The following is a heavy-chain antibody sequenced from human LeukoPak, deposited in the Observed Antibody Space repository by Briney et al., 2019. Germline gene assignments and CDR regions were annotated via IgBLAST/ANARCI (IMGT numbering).Heavy chain of an antibody. Sequence: SETLSLTCTVSGGSISSGSYYWSWIRQPAGKGLEWIGRIYTSGSTNYNPSLKSRVTISVDTSKNQFSLKLSSVTAADTAVYYCAREGRSSTGKNWFDPWGQGTLVTVSS. J-gene: IGHJ5*02. CDR2: IYTSGST. D-gene: IGHD2-2*01. V-gene: IGHV4-61*02. CDR3: AREGRSSTGKNWFDP. CDR1: GGSISSGSYY.